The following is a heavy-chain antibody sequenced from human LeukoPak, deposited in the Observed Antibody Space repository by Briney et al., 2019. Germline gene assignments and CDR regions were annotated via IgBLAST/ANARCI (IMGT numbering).Heavy chain of an antibody. CDR1: RFTFSDYY. Sequence: RGSLRLSCAASRFTFSDYYMTWVRQAPGRGLEWVANIKEDGSEKNYVDSVKGRFTISRDNAKDSVYLLLNSLTPEDTAVYYCARDLRAGGTWSYGVYFDLWGRGTLVTVSS. D-gene: IGHD4-17*01. J-gene: IGHJ2*01. CDR2: IKEDGSEK. V-gene: IGHV3-7*01. CDR3: ARDLRAGGTWSYGVYFDL.